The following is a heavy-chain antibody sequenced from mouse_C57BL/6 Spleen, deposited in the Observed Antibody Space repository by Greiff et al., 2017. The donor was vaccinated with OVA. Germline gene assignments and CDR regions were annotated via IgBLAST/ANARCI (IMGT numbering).Heavy chain of an antibody. Sequence: EVKLQESGPGLVKPSQSLSLTCSVTGYSITSGYYWNWIRQFPGNKLEWMGYISYDGSNNYNPSLKNRISITRDTSKNQFFLKLNSVTTEDTATYYCARKKGSSYGYFDVWGTGTTVTVSS. D-gene: IGHD1-1*01. V-gene: IGHV3-6*01. CDR2: ISYDGSN. CDR3: ARKKGSSYGYFDV. CDR1: GYSITSGYY. J-gene: IGHJ1*03.